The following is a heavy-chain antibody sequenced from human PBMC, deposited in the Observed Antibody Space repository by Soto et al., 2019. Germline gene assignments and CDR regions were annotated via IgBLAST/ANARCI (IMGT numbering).Heavy chain of an antibody. CDR2: ISVYNDNT. Sequence: QVQLVQSGAEVKKPGASVKVSCKTSGYTFTKYGISWVRQAPGQGLEWMGWISVYNDNTNYAQKFQGRXIMLTXXSTSTAYMELRSLRSDDTAVYYCAREEGSGSYYNTWGQGTLVTVSS. J-gene: IGHJ5*02. D-gene: IGHD3-10*01. V-gene: IGHV1-18*01. CDR3: AREEGSGSYYNT. CDR1: GYTFTKYG.